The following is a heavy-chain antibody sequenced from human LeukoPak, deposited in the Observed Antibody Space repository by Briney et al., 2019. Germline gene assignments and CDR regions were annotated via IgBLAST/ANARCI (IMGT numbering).Heavy chain of an antibody. Sequence: SETLSLTCSVSGGFNTHYYWSWIRQPPGKGLEWIGYFYHSGSTNYNPSLKSRVTISVDTSKNHFSLKLSSVTAADTAVYYCARGQWLPVFDFWGQGTLVTASP. CDR2: FYHSGST. D-gene: IGHD3-22*01. V-gene: IGHV4-59*01. CDR3: ARGQWLPVFDF. CDR1: GGFNTHYY. J-gene: IGHJ4*02.